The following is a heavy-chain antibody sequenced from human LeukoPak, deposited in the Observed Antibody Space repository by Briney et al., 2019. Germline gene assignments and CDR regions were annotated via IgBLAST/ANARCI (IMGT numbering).Heavy chain of an antibody. D-gene: IGHD4-11*01. Sequence: GASVKVSCKASGGTFSSYAISWVRQAPAQGLEWMGGIIPLFGTANYAQKFQGRVTITTDESTSTAYMELSRLRSEDTAVYYCARVVGRATVTNYYYYYMDVWGKGTTVTVSS. J-gene: IGHJ6*03. CDR2: IIPLFGTA. V-gene: IGHV1-69*05. CDR1: GGTFSSYA. CDR3: ARVVGRATVTNYYYYYMDV.